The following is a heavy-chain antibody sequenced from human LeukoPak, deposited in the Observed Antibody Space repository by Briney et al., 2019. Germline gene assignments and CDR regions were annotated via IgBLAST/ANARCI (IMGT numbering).Heavy chain of an antibody. V-gene: IGHV6-1*01. CDR3: ARDDTHYGSSGSFYDAFDI. CDR2: TYYRSKWYN. Sequence: SRTLSLTCAISGDSVSSNSAAWNWIRQSPSRGLEWLGRTYYRSKWYNDYAVSVKSRITINPDTSKNQFSLQLNSVTPEDTAMYYCARDDTHYGSSGSFYDAFDIWGQGTMVTVSS. J-gene: IGHJ3*02. CDR1: GDSVSSNSAA. D-gene: IGHD3-22*01.